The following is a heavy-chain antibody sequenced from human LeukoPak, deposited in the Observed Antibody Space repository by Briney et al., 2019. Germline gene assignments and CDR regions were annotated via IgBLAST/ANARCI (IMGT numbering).Heavy chain of an antibody. CDR1: GDSASSNSVT. V-gene: IGHV6-1*01. D-gene: IGHD2-2*01. J-gene: IGHJ5*02. CDR2: TNYRSTWYN. CDR3: ARRLTQYDCFDP. Sequence: SQTLSLNCAISGDSASSNSVTWNWIRQSPSRGLEWLGRTNYRSTWYNDYAVSVRGRITVNPDTSKNQFSLHLNSVTPEDTAVYYCARRLTQYDCFDPWGQGILVTVSS.